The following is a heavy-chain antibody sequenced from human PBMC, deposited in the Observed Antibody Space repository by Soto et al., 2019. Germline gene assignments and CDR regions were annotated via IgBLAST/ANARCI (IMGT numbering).Heavy chain of an antibody. CDR2: IIPMLTVT. D-gene: IGHD2-2*01. J-gene: IGHJ3*01. CDR1: GGTFNTYT. V-gene: IGHV1-69*02. Sequence: QVHLIQSGAEVKKPGSSVKVSCKAAGGTFNTYTLFWVRQAPGHGLEWMGRIIPMLTVTNSAQKFQGRLTLTADKSTGTAFMELTSLRSDDTAVYYCSIGRWSAETFDVWGQGTMVTVSS. CDR3: SIGRWSAETFDV.